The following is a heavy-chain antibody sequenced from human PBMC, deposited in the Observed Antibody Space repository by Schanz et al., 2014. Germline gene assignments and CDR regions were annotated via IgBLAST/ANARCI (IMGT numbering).Heavy chain of an antibody. D-gene: IGHD2-21*01. Sequence: EEQLLESGGGLIQPGGSLRLSCAVSGFSVSTNYMSWARQAPGKGLEWISSLYINAGSTRYADSVKGRFFISRDSSKNTLFLQMNSLRADDTAIYFCAREEGRDGYNLAFDVWGQGTLVTVS. V-gene: IGHV3-53*01. CDR3: AREEGRDGYNLAFDV. CDR1: GFSVSTNY. CDR2: LYINAGST. J-gene: IGHJ3*01.